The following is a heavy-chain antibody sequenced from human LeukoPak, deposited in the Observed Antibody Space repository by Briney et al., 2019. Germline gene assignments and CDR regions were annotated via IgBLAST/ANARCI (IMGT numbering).Heavy chain of an antibody. Sequence: GGSLRLSCAASGFTFSIYSMNWVRQAPGKGLEWVSKISSDSSSIYYADSVKGRFIISRDNAKNSLYLQMNNLRAEDTAVYYCARERGYCTDTSCYGFDYWGQGILVTVSS. J-gene: IGHJ4*02. CDR1: GFTFSIYS. CDR2: ISSDSSSI. V-gene: IGHV3-48*01. D-gene: IGHD2-2*01. CDR3: ARERGYCTDTSCYGFDY.